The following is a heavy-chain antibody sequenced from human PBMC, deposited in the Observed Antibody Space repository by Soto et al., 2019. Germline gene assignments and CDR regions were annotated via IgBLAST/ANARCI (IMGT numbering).Heavy chain of an antibody. CDR1: GGSISSGGYY. V-gene: IGHV4-31*03. CDR3: ARGRGKGTDYYYYMDV. D-gene: IGHD1-1*01. Sequence: SETLSLTCTVSGGSISSGGYYWSWIRQHPGKGLEWIGYIYYSGSTYYNPSLKSRVTISVDTSKNQFSLKLSSVTAADTAVYYCARGRGKGTDYYYYMDVWGKGTTVTVSS. J-gene: IGHJ6*03. CDR2: IYYSGST.